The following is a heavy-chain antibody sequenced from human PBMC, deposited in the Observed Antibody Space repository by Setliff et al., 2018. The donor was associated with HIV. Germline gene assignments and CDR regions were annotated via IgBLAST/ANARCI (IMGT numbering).Heavy chain of an antibody. CDR2: VNPNGGNT. V-gene: IGHV1-8*01. D-gene: IGHD6-13*01. Sequence: ASVKVSCKASGYTFTSYDINWVRQATGQGLEWMGWVNPNGGNTGYAQKFQGRVTMTRNTSISTAYMELSSLRSEDTAVYYCARGGEIAAAGTGVCDYWGQGTLVTVSS. CDR3: ARGGEIAAAGTGVCDY. CDR1: GYTFTSYD. J-gene: IGHJ4*02.